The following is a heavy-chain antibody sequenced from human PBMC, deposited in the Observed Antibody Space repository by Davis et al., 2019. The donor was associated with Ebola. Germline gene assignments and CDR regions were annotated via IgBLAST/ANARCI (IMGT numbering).Heavy chain of an antibody. CDR1: GFIFSTYV. V-gene: IGHV3-23*01. Sequence: PEGSLRLSCSASGFIFSTYVMSWVRQAPGKGLEWVSTYGTSADTYYADSVKGRFTISRDNSKNTLYLQMNGLRVEDTAIYYCAKDNRNIWSEVWGQGTMVTVSS. J-gene: IGHJ3*01. D-gene: IGHD2/OR15-2a*01. CDR2: GTSADT. CDR3: AKDNRNIWSEV.